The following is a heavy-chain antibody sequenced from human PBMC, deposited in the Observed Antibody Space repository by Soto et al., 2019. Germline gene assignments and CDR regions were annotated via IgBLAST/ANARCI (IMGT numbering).Heavy chain of an antibody. J-gene: IGHJ4*02. Sequence: PGGSLRLSCAASGFTFSSYAMSWVRQAPGRGLEWVSAISGSGGSTYYADSVKGRFTISRDNSKNTLYLQMNSLRAEDTAVYYCAKERGYSISSPDLGNYYFDFWGQGTLVTVFS. D-gene: IGHD6-6*01. CDR3: AKERGYSISSPDLGNYYFDF. CDR2: ISGSGGST. V-gene: IGHV3-23*01. CDR1: GFTFSSYA.